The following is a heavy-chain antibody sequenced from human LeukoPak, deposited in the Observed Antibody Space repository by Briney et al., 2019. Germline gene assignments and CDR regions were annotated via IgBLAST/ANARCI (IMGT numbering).Heavy chain of an antibody. Sequence: SETLSLTYTVSGGSISSGDYYWSWIRQPPGTGLEWIGYIYYSGSTYYNPSLKSRVTISVDTSKNQFSLKLSSVTAADTAVYYCAREKGYYDSSGYSFIDYWGQGTLVTVSS. V-gene: IGHV4-30-4*01. J-gene: IGHJ4*02. CDR2: IYYSGST. CDR3: AREKGYYDSSGYSFIDY. CDR1: GGSISSGDYY. D-gene: IGHD3-22*01.